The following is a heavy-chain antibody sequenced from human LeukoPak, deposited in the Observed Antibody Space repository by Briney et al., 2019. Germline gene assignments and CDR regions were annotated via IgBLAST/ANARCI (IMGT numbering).Heavy chain of an antibody. Sequence: SETLSLTCTVSGGSISSFYWSWIRQPPGKGLEWIGEINHSGSTNYNPSLKSRVTISVDTSKNQFSLKLSSVTAADTAVYYCARGRSGYTSWGQGTLVTVSS. CDR2: INHSGST. CDR1: GGSISSFY. J-gene: IGHJ5*02. CDR3: ARGRSGYTS. V-gene: IGHV4-34*01. D-gene: IGHD3-3*01.